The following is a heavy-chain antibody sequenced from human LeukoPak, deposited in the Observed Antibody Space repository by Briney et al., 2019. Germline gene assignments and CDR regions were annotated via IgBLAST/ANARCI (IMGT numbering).Heavy chain of an antibody. CDR1: GYTFTGYY. CDR3: ARDPLYCSSTSCYTYYYYYMDV. D-gene: IGHD2-2*02. V-gene: IGHV1-2*02. Sequence: ASVKVSCKASGYTFTGYYMHWVRQAPGQGLEWMGWINPNSGGTNYAQNFQGRVTMTRDTSISTAYMELSRLRSDDTAVYYCARDPLYCSSTSCYTYYYYYMDVWGKGTTVTVSS. J-gene: IGHJ6*03. CDR2: INPNSGGT.